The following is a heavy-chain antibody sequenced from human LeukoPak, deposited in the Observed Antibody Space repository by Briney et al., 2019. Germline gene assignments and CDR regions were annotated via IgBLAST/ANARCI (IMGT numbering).Heavy chain of an antibody. V-gene: IGHV1-58*02. CDR3: AARSVGRYGSSWHPTKYCFDY. J-gene: IGHJ4*02. CDR1: GFTFTSSA. Sequence: EASEKVSCKASGFTFTSSAMQWVRQARGQPLEWIRWIVVGSGNTNCAQNFQERVTITRDMSTSIAYKELSSLSSEDTAVYYCAARSVGRYGSSWHPTKYCFDYWGQGTLVTVSS. CDR2: IVVGSGNT. D-gene: IGHD6-13*01.